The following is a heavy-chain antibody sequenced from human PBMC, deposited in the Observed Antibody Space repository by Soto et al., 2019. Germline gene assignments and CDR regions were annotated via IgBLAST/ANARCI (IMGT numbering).Heavy chain of an antibody. V-gene: IGHV4-39*01. Sequence: KPSETLSLTCTVSGGSMNSAFTYWGWIRQPPGKGLEWIGAIFSTGTTYYTPSLKSRVTISVDTSKNQFSLNLSSVTAADTAVYYCGLSSRSYSDWFDPRSQGTLVTVPQ. CDR3: GLSSRSYSDWFDP. J-gene: IGHJ5*02. CDR1: GGSMNSAFTY. D-gene: IGHD6-13*01. CDR2: IFSTGTT.